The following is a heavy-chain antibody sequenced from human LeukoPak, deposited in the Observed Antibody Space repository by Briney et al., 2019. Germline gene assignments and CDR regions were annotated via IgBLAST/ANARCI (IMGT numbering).Heavy chain of an antibody. J-gene: IGHJ4*02. Sequence: PGGSLRLSCAASGFTFSDYSMNWVCQAPGKGLEWVASVNTVSSYIYYADSMRGRFTISRDNAKNSLFLQMNSLRAEDTAVYYCARLRRNSDRSDFFYYYDHWGQGTLVTVSS. CDR3: ARLRRNSDRSDFFYYYDH. D-gene: IGHD3-22*01. V-gene: IGHV3-21*01. CDR2: VNTVSSYI. CDR1: GFTFSDYS.